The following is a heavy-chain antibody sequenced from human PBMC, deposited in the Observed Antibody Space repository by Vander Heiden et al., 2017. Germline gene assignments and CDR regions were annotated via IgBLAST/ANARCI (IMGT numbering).Heavy chain of an antibody. CDR3: ARDLLVAATPFPFDP. D-gene: IGHD2-15*01. Sequence: QVQLQESGPGLVKPSQTLSPTCTVPGGSISGYYLSWIRQPPWKGLEWIGDIYYSGSTNYSPSLKSRVTISVDTSKNQFSLKLSSVTAADTAVYYCARDLLVAATPFPFDPWGQGTLVTVSS. CDR2: IYYSGST. V-gene: IGHV4-59*01. CDR1: GGSISGYY. J-gene: IGHJ5*02.